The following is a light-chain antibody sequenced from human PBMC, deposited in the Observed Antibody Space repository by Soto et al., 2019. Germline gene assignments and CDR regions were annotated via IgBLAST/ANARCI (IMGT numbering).Light chain of an antibody. CDR1: RSNIGSNT. J-gene: IGLJ1*01. CDR2: SNN. V-gene: IGLV1-44*01. CDR3: AAWDDSLNGPYV. Sequence: QPVLTQPPSASGTPGQRGTISCSGSRSNIGSNTVNWYQQLPGTAPKLLIYSNNQRPSGVPDRFSGSKSGTSASLAISGLQSEDEADYYCAAWDDSLNGPYVFGTGTKVTVL.